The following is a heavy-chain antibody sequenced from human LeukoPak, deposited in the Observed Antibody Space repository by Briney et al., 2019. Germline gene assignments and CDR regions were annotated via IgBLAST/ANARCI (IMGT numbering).Heavy chain of an antibody. CDR1: GGSISSGGYS. CDR3: AATLITIFGVVFDP. Sequence: SETLSLTCAVSGGSISSGGYSWSWIRQPPGKGLEWIGYIYYSGSTYYNPSLKSRVTISVDTSKNQFSLKLSSVTAADTAVYYCAATLITIFGVVFDPWGQGTLVTVSS. J-gene: IGHJ5*02. CDR2: IYYSGST. V-gene: IGHV4-31*11. D-gene: IGHD3-3*01.